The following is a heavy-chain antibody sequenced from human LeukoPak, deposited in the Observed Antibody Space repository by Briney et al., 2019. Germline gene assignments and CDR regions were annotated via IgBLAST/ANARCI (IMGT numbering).Heavy chain of an antibody. CDR3: ARDGKRGLESIVGATTYYFDY. CDR2: INPNSGGT. J-gene: IGHJ4*02. Sequence: ASVKVSCKASGYTFTGYYMHWVRQAPGQGLEWMGWINPNSGGTNYAQKFQGRVTMTRDTSMRTAYMELSRLRSDDTAVYYCARDGKRGLESIVGATTYYFDYWGQGTLVTVSS. D-gene: IGHD1-26*01. V-gene: IGHV1-2*02. CDR1: GYTFTGYY.